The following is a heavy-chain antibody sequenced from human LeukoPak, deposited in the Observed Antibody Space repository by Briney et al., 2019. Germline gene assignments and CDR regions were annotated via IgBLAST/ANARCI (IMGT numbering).Heavy chain of an antibody. CDR3: ARAQIYYGDFWYYFDY. Sequence: GGSLRLSCVASGFSLSNYGIHWVRQAPGKGLEWVTFMQYDGSVEFYADSVKGRFTVSRDNSKNTLYLQMNSLRAEDTAVYYCARAQIYYGDFWYYFDYWGQGTLVTVSS. J-gene: IGHJ4*02. D-gene: IGHD4-17*01. V-gene: IGHV3-30*02. CDR2: MQYDGSVE. CDR1: GFSLSNYG.